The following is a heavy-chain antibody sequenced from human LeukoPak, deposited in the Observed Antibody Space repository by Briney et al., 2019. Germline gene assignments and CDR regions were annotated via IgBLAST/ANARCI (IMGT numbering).Heavy chain of an antibody. CDR2: IYSGGDT. CDR3: ARTDYGSGSYSDH. Sequence: VGSLRISCAASGLPDITNYMTWVGQVPRNGLHWVSVIYSGGDTYYSDSVKGRFTISRDNSKNTLFLQMNSLRAEDTAVYYCARTDYGSGSYSDHWGQGTLVTVSS. CDR1: GLPDITNY. D-gene: IGHD3-10*01. J-gene: IGHJ5*02. V-gene: IGHV3-53*01.